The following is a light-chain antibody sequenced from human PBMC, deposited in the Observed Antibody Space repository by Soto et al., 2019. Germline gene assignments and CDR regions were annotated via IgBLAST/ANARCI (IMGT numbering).Light chain of an antibody. J-gene: IGKJ4*01. CDR3: QQYHDWVT. V-gene: IGKV3D-15*01. Sequence: ETVMTQSPGTLSVSPGESATLSCGTSQSVSSNLAWYQQKPGQAPRLRIYGASTRATGIPARFSGSGSGTEFTLTISYLRPEDSAVYFCQQYHDWVTVGGGTRVEI. CDR1: QSVSSN. CDR2: GAS.